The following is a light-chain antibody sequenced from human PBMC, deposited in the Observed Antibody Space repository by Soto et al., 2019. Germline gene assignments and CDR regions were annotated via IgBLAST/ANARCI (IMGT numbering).Light chain of an antibody. J-gene: IGKJ1*01. V-gene: IGKV3-15*01. Sequence: EVVMTQSPATLSVSLGERATLSCRASQTIRSSLAWYQQKPGQAPRLLIYGASTRATDIPARFGGSGSGTEFTLTISSLQSEDSAMYYCQQYTNWPQTFGQGTKVEIK. CDR3: QQYTNWPQT. CDR1: QTIRSS. CDR2: GAS.